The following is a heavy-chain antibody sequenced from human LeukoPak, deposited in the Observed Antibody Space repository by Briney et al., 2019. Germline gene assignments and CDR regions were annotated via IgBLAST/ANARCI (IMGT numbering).Heavy chain of an antibody. D-gene: IGHD3-16*02. CDR1: GGSISSGSYY. V-gene: IGHV4-61*02. Sequence: SETLSLTCTVSGGSISSGSYYWSWIRQPAGKGLEWIGRIYTGGSTNYNPSLKSRVTISVDTSKNQLSLKLNSVTAADTAVYYCARYIWGSYPTFEDYWGQGSLVTVSS. CDR3: ARYIWGSYPTFEDY. CDR2: IYTGGST. J-gene: IGHJ4*02.